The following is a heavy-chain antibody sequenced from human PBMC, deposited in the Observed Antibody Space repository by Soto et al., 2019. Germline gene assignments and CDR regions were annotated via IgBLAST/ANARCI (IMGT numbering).Heavy chain of an antibody. Sequence: PGGSLRLSCVASGFTFSSYGMHWDRQAPGKGLEWVAIISYDGSNTYYADSVKGRFTISRDNSKNTLYLQMNSLRAEDTSVYYCAKEGGLSGSYYISSSYYFDYWGQGTLVTVSS. CDR2: ISYDGSNT. CDR3: AKEGGLSGSYYISSSYYFDY. CDR1: GFTFSSYG. D-gene: IGHD1-26*01. V-gene: IGHV3-30*18. J-gene: IGHJ4*02.